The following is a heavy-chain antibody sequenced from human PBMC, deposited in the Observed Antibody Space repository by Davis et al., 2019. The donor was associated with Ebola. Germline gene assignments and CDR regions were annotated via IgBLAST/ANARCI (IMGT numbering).Heavy chain of an antibody. J-gene: IGHJ4*02. V-gene: IGHV3-33*06. CDR2: IWYDGSNK. CDR1: GFTFSSYG. Sequence: GESLKISCAASGFTFSSYGMHWVRQAPGKGLEWVAVIWYDGSNKYYADSVKGRFTISRDNSKNTLYLQMNSLRAEDTAVYYCAKGFWSGYSWLVEGYYFDYWGQGTLVTVSS. D-gene: IGHD3-3*01. CDR3: AKGFWSGYSWLVEGYYFDY.